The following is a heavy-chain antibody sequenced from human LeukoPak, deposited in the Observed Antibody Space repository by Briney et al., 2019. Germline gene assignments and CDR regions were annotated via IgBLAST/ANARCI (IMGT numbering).Heavy chain of an antibody. D-gene: IGHD2-21*01. J-gene: IGHJ6*02. CDR1: GFTFSNAW. CDR3: TTDYGSSISSYYYYGMDV. V-gene: IGHV3-15*07. Sequence: GAPGLFWGASGFTFSNAWVNLVRPASGEGVGWGGRIKSKAYGGTIDYAAPVKGRYTISRDDSKNTLYLQMNSLKTEDTAVYYCTTDYGSSISSYYYYGMDVWGQGTTVTVSS. CDR2: IKSKAYGGTI.